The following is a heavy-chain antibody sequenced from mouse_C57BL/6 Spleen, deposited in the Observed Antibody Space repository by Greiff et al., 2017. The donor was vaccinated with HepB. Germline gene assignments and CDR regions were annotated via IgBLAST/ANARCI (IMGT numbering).Heavy chain of an antibody. D-gene: IGHD1-1*01. Sequence: VQLQQPGAELVRPGSSVKLSCKASGYTFTSYWMDWVKQRPGQGLEWIGNIYPSDSETHYNQKFKDKATLTVDKSSSTAYMQLSSLTSEDSAVYYCASLYYYGGGPDVWGTGTTVTVSS. CDR1: GYTFTSYW. J-gene: IGHJ1*03. V-gene: IGHV1-61*01. CDR2: IYPSDSET. CDR3: ASLYYYGGGPDV.